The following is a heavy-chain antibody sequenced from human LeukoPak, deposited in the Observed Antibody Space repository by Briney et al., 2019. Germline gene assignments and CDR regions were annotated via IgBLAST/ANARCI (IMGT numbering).Heavy chain of an antibody. V-gene: IGHV3-53*01. CDR2: IYSGGST. CDR3: ARSYGYGVDAFDI. D-gene: IGHD5-18*01. CDR1: EFIVSSNY. J-gene: IGHJ3*02. Sequence: GGSLRLSCAASEFIVSSNYMSWVRQAPGKGLEWVSVIYSGGSTYYADSVKGRFTISRDNSKNTLYLQMTSLRAEDTAVYYCARSYGYGVDAFDIWGQGTMVTVSS.